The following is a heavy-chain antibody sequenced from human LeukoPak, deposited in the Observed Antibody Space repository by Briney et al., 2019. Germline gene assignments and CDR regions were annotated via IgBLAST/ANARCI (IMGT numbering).Heavy chain of an antibody. CDR2: ISTGIRHI. V-gene: IGHV3-21*01. CDR3: AGADCSGSTCYLRRSWFDP. J-gene: IGHJ5*02. CDR1: GFRPRDYD. D-gene: IGHD2-2*01. Sequence: GGSPRPSCAASGFRPRDYDMNGVPRAPGRGLEWVSSISTGIRHISYAYSVKGRLAISRDDAKNSLYLQMDYLRAEDPAVYYCAGADCSGSTCYLRRSWFDPWGQGTLVTVSS.